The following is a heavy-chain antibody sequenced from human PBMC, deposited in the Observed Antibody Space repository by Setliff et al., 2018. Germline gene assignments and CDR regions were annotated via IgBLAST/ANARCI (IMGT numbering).Heavy chain of an antibody. CDR1: GGTFRTDG. V-gene: IGHV1-69*13. CDR3: ARDTRDKFDTSGYYLSFDS. J-gene: IGHJ4*02. D-gene: IGHD3-22*01. Sequence: AASVKVSCKASGGTFRTDGFNWVRQAPGQGLEWMGRIIPVFGTAKYAQKFQGRVTISADESTRTAYMELSSLRFEDTALYYCARDTRDKFDTSGYYLSFDSWGQGTLVTVSS. CDR2: IIPVFGTA.